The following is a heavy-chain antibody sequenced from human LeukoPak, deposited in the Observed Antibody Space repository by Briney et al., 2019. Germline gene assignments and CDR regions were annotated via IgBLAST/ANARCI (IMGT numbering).Heavy chain of an antibody. J-gene: IGHJ4*02. Sequence: PGGSLRLSCVASGFTFDDYGMGWVRQVPGKGLEWVCGTNWNGGSTGYADSVKGRFTISRDNAKNSLYLQMNSLRAEDTAFYYCTRGTEVYYDSSSYYSYWGQGTLVTVSS. V-gene: IGHV3-20*04. CDR3: TRGTEVYYDSSSYYSY. CDR1: GFTFDDYG. D-gene: IGHD3-22*01. CDR2: TNWNGGST.